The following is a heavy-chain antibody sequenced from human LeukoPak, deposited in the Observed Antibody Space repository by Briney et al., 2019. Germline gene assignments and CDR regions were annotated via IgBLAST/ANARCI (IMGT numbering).Heavy chain of an antibody. CDR2: INPNSGGT. CDR3: ARVSVWGSYRFDY. V-gene: IGHV1-2*02. CDR1: GYTFTGYY. Sequence: ASVKVSFKASGYTFTGYYMHWVRQAPGQGLEWMGWINPNSGGTNYAQKFQGRVTMTRDASISTAYMELSRLRSDDTAVYYCARVSVWGSYRFDYWGQGTLVTVSS. J-gene: IGHJ4*02. D-gene: IGHD3-16*02.